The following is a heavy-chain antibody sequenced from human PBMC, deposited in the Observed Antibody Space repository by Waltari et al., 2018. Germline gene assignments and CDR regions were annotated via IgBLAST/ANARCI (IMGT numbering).Heavy chain of an antibody. Sequence: QVQLQQWGAGLLKPSETLSLTCAVYGGSFSGYYWSWIRQPPGKGLEWIGEINHSGSTIYNPSLKSRVTISVDTSKNQFSLKLSSVTAADTAVYYCARRGRYDSSGFDYWGQGTLVTVSS. J-gene: IGHJ4*02. CDR1: GGSFSGYY. D-gene: IGHD3-22*01. CDR3: ARRGRYDSSGFDY. V-gene: IGHV4-34*01. CDR2: INHSGST.